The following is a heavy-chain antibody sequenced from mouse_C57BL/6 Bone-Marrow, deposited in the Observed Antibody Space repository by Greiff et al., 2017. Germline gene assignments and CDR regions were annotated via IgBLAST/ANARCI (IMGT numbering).Heavy chain of an antibody. Sequence: QVTLKESGPGILQPSQTLSLTCSFSGFSLSTFGLGVGWIRQPSGKGLEWLAHIWWDDDNYSNPALKSRLTISKDTSKNQVFLKIANVDTADTATYYCGRIRADGYYVFWYFDVWGTGTAVTVSA. D-gene: IGHD2-3*01. J-gene: IGHJ1*03. CDR2: IWWDDDN. CDR3: GRIRADGYYVFWYFDV. V-gene: IGHV8-8*01. CDR1: GFSLSTFGLG.